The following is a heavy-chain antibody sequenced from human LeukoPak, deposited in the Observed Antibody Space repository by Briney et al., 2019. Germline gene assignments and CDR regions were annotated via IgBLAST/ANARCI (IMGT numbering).Heavy chain of an antibody. CDR3: TRVFVGDEYSSSGY. V-gene: IGHV3-74*01. CDR2: INSDGSST. J-gene: IGHJ4*02. CDR1: GFTFSRYY. D-gene: IGHD6-13*01. Sequence: LPGGSLRLSCAASGFTFSRYYMHWVRQAPGKGLVWVSRINSDGSSTTYADSVKGRFTISRDNAKNTLYLQMNSLKVEDTAVYYCTRVFVGDEYSSSGYWGQGTLVTVSS.